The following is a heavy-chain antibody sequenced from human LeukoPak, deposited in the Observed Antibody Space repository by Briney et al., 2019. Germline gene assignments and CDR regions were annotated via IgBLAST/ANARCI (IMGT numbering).Heavy chain of an antibody. J-gene: IGHJ6*03. V-gene: IGHV4-59*01. CDR1: GGSISSYY. CDR2: IYYSGST. D-gene: IGHD3-22*01. Sequence: PSETLSLTCTVSGGSISSYYWSWIRQPPGKGLEWIGYIYYSGSTYYNPSLKSRVTISVDMSKNQFSLKLSSVTAADTAVYYCARVEFNYYDSSGYYSPRSYYYYYYMDVWGKGTTVTVSS. CDR3: ARVEFNYYDSSGYYSPRSYYYYYYMDV.